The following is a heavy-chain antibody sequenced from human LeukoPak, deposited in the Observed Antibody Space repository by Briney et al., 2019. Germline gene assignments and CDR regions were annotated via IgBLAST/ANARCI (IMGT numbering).Heavy chain of an antibody. CDR2: ISSDSSYI. Sequence: PGGSLRLSCAASGFTFSDYSMNWVRQAPGKGLEWVSSISSDSSYIYYADSLKRRLTISRDNAKNSLYLQIDSLRAEDTAVYYCARDRSVFTPDAFDIWGQGTMVTVSS. J-gene: IGHJ3*02. V-gene: IGHV3-21*01. CDR3: ARDRSVFTPDAFDI. CDR1: GFTFSDYS.